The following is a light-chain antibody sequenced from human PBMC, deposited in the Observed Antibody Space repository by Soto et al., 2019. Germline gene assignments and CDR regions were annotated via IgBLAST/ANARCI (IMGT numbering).Light chain of an antibody. CDR2: GAS. CDR3: QQYKKVPAIT. V-gene: IGKV3D-15*01. J-gene: IGKJ5*01. Sequence: MVMAESPATLSVSPGERATLSCRASQSVSSNLAWYQQKPGQAPRLLIYGASTRATGIPARFSASGSATEFTLTISSLQSEDLAGYYCQQYKKVPAITFGQGTRLEIK. CDR1: QSVSSN.